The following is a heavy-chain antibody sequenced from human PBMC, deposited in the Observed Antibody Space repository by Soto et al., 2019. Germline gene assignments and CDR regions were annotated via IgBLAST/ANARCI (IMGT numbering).Heavy chain of an antibody. CDR2: INGGSGNT. CDR1: GYVFTKYD. D-gene: IGHD2-8*01. Sequence: GASVKVSCKASGYVFTKYDMHWVRQAPGQGLEWMGWINGGSGNTKYSQKFQDRVAITRDTSATTAYMELSSLTSEDTAVYYCLTNQRGTYTGLDVWGQGTTVTVSS. V-gene: IGHV1-3*01. CDR3: LTNQRGTYTGLDV. J-gene: IGHJ6*02.